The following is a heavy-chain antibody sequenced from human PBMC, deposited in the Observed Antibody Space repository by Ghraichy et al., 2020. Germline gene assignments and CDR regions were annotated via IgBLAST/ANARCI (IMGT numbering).Heavy chain of an antibody. D-gene: IGHD5-18*01. J-gene: IGHJ3*02. CDR1: GGTFSSYA. Sequence: SVKVSCKASGGTFSSYAISWVRQAPGQGLEWMGRIIPILGIANYAQKFQGRVTITADKSTSTAYMELSSLRSEDTAVYYCARDDTAMGLDLNDAFDIWGQGTMATVSS. V-gene: IGHV1-69*04. CDR2: IIPILGIA. CDR3: ARDDTAMGLDLNDAFDI.